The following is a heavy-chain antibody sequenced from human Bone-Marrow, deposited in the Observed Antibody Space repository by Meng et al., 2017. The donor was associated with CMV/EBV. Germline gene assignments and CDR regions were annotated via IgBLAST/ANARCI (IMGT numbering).Heavy chain of an antibody. Sequence: SVKVSCKASGGTFSSYAISWVRQAPGQGLEWMGGIIPIFGTANYAQKFQGRVTITTDESTSTAYMELSSLRSEDTAVYYCASASRTQLRTSSSPSFDYWGQGTLVTVSS. D-gene: IGHD6-6*01. CDR3: ASASRTQLRTSSSPSFDY. CDR1: GGTFSSYA. J-gene: IGHJ4*02. V-gene: IGHV1-69*05. CDR2: IIPIFGTA.